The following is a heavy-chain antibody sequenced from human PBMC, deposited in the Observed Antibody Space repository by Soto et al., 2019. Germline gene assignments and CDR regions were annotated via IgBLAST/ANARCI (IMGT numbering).Heavy chain of an antibody. Sequence: SETLSLTCAVYGGSFSGHYWSWIRQSPGKGLEWIGEINHSGSTNQNPSLKSRVTISVDTSKNQFSLKLKSVTAADTAVYYCARGITMILVAQGDAPDKYYFDSWGQGTQVTVSS. D-gene: IGHD3-22*01. CDR2: INHSGST. CDR1: GGSFSGHY. CDR3: ARGITMILVAQGDAPDKYYFDS. J-gene: IGHJ4*02. V-gene: IGHV4-34*01.